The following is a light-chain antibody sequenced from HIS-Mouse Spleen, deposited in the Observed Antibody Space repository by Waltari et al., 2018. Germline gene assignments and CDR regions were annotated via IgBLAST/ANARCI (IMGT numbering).Light chain of an antibody. V-gene: IGLV2-14*01. CDR2: EVR. J-gene: IGLJ3*02. Sequence: QSALTQPASVAESPGQTVTISCTGPSSYVGGYNYASWYQQHPGKAPKLMIYEVRNRPSGVSNRFSGSKSGNTASLTISGLQAEDEADYYCSSYTSSSTWVFGGGTKLTVL. CDR3: SSYTSSSTWV. CDR1: SSYVGGYNY.